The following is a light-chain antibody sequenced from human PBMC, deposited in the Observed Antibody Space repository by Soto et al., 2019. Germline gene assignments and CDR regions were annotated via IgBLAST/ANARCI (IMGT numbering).Light chain of an antibody. J-gene: IGKJ5*01. CDR3: QQYKNWPL. CDR1: HSVNSH. V-gene: IGKV3-15*01. Sequence: MMMTPSPATLSVSPGERVTLSCRTSHSVNSHVAWYQQKPGQAPRLLLYGASTRATGIPVRFSGSGFGTEFTPTISSLQSEDFAVYYCQQYKNWPLFGQGTRLEIK. CDR2: GAS.